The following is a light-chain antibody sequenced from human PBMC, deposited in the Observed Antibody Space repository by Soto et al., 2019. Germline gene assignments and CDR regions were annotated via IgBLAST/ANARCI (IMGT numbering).Light chain of an antibody. CDR1: SSDVGGYNY. CDR2: DVT. V-gene: IGLV2-14*03. Sequence: QSALTQPASVSGSPGQSITISCTGTSSDVGGYNYVSWYQHHPGKAPKLMIYDVTNRPSGVSYRFSGSKSGNTASLTISGLQAEDEADYSCSSYTSSSTYVFGTGTKVTVL. CDR3: SSYTSSSTYV. J-gene: IGLJ1*01.